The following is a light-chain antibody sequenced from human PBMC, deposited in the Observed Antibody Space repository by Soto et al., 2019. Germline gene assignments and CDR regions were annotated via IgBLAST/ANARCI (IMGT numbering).Light chain of an antibody. CDR3: AAWDDSLSVRV. Sequence: QSVLTQPPSASGTPGQRVTISCSGSSSNIGSNFVYWYQQLPGTAPRLVIYRNNQRPSGVTDRFSGYKSGTSASLAISGLRYEDDADYYCAAWDDSLSVRVFGGGTQLTVL. CDR2: RNN. J-gene: IGLJ2*01. CDR1: SSNIGSNF. V-gene: IGLV1-47*01.